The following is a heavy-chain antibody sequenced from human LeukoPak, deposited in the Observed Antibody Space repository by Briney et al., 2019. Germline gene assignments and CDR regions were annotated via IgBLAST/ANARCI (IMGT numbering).Heavy chain of an antibody. CDR3: ARYSWSASTPGSWFDP. V-gene: IGHV4-59*08. D-gene: IGHD2-15*01. CDR2: IYNNGNN. J-gene: IGHJ5*02. Sequence: SETLSLPCAVSGGSFSSCFWSWIRQPPGKGLEWIGYIYNNGNNNYNPSLKSRISISVDTSKNQISLKLSSVTAADTALYYCARYSWSASTPGSWFDPWGQGTLVTVSS. CDR1: GGSFSSCF.